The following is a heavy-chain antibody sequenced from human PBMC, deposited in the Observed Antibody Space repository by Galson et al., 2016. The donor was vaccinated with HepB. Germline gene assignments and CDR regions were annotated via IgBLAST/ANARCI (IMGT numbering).Heavy chain of an antibody. Sequence: SLRLSCAASGLTFSSYAMGWVRQAPGKGLEWVSGIGGSGGTYYANSVKGRFAVSRDNSKNTLYLQMNSLSAEDTAVYYCAKSRHGVYDRKGFFSDFDFWGQGTLVTVSS. CDR1: GLTFSSYA. V-gene: IGHV3-23*01. CDR3: AKSRHGVYDRKGFFSDFDF. CDR2: IGGSGGT. J-gene: IGHJ4*02. D-gene: IGHD3-22*01.